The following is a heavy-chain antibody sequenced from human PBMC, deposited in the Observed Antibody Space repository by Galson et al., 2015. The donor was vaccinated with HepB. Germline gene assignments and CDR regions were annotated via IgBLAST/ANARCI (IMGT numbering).Heavy chain of an antibody. CDR1: RFTFSNYG. D-gene: IGHD2-2*01. CDR2: IWYDGSKK. CDR3: ARSVYQLPPPARFAMDV. V-gene: IGHV3-33*08. J-gene: IGHJ6*02. Sequence: SLRLSCAASRFTFSNYGMHWVRQAPGKGLEWVAGIWYDGSKKYYGDSVKGRFTISRDNSKNTLYLQMNSLRAEDTALYFCARSVYQLPPPARFAMDVWGQGTTVTVSS.